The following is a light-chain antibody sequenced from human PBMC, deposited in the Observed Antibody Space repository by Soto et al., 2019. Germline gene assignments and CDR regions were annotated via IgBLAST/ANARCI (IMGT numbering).Light chain of an antibody. CDR3: QAYDYSLTAFV. V-gene: IGLV1-40*01. CDR1: NSNLGAGYD. J-gene: IGLJ3*02. CDR2: GNR. Sequence: QSVLTQPPSVSGAPGQRVTISCTGNNSNLGAGYDVHWYQQLPGAAPKLVVFGNRNRPSGVPERFSGSKSGTSASLAITGLQAEDEADYSCQAYDYSLTAFVFGGGTQLTVL.